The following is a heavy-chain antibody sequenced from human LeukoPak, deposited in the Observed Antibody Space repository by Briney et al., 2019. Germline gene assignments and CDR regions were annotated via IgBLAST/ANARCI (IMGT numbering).Heavy chain of an antibody. Sequence: ASVKVSCKASRYTFTGYYLHWVRQAPGQGLEWMGWINPNSGGTNYAQKFKGRVTMTRDTSISTASMELTRLTSDDSAVYYCAREQAVGDRHQKLFDYWGQGTLVTVSS. CDR1: RYTFTGYY. CDR3: AREQAVGDRHQKLFDY. D-gene: IGHD3-10*01. J-gene: IGHJ4*02. CDR2: INPNSGGT. V-gene: IGHV1-2*02.